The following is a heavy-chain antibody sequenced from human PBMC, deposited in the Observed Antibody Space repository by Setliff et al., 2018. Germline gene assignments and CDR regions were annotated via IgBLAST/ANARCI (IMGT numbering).Heavy chain of an antibody. CDR1: GSTFTNYG. Sequence: ASVKVSCKASGSTFTNYGVTWVRRAPGQGLEWMGWISPYSGNTYYAPELQGRVTLTTDTSTTTAYLELRSLRSDDTAVYFCERLVRYCTTTSCQRTSGDDFWGQGTLVTVSS. D-gene: IGHD2-2*01. CDR2: ISPYSGNT. V-gene: IGHV1-18*01. CDR3: ERLVRYCTTTSCQRTSGDDF. J-gene: IGHJ4*02.